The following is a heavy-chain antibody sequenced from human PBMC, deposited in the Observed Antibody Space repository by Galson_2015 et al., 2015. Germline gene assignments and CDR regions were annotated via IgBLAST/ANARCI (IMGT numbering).Heavy chain of an antibody. D-gene: IGHD1-26*01. CDR1: GYTFTSYY. Sequence: SVKVSCKASGYTFTSYYMHWVRQAPGQGLEWMGIVNPSGGSTSYAQKFQGRVTMTRDTSTSTVYMELSSLRSEDTAVYYCARLVGATKRGNAFDIWGQGTMVTVSP. CDR2: VNPSGGST. J-gene: IGHJ3*02. V-gene: IGHV1-46*01. CDR3: ARLVGATKRGNAFDI.